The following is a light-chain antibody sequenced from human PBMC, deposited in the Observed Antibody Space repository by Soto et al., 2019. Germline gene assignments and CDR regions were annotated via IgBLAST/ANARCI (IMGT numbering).Light chain of an antibody. J-gene: IGKJ1*01. Sequence: AIRMTQSPSSLSASPGDRVTITCRASQGISSYLAWYQQKPGKAPKLLIYAASTLQSGVPSRFSGSGSGTDFTLTISCLQSEDFATYYCQQYYSYPPWTFGQGTKVELK. CDR1: QGISSY. V-gene: IGKV1-8*01. CDR2: AAS. CDR3: QQYYSYPPWT.